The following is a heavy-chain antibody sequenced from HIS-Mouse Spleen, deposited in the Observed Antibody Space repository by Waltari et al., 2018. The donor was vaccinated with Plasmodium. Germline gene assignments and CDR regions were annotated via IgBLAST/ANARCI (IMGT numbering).Heavy chain of an antibody. Sequence: QVQLQQWGAGLLKPSETLSLTCAVYGGSFSGYSWSWLRKPPGKGLEWIGEINHSGSTNYNPSLKSRVTISVDTSKNQFSLKLSSVTAADTAVYYCARGLRGHYWYFDLWGRGTLVTVSS. D-gene: IGHD3-10*01. V-gene: IGHV4-34*01. J-gene: IGHJ2*01. CDR1: GGSFSGYS. CDR2: INHSGST. CDR3: ARGLRGHYWYFDL.